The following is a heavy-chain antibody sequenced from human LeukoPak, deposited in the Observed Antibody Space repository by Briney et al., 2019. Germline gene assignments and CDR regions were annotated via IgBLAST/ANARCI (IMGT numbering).Heavy chain of an antibody. CDR3: ARTFRYFDWYFDY. J-gene: IGHJ4*02. V-gene: IGHV4-34*01. CDR2: INHSGST. D-gene: IGHD3-9*01. CDR1: GGSISNYY. Sequence: PSETLSLTCTVSGGSISNYYWSWIRQPPGKGLEWIGEINHSGSTNYNPSLKSRVTISVDTSKNQFSLKLSSVTAADTAVYYCARTFRYFDWYFDYWGQGTLVTVSS.